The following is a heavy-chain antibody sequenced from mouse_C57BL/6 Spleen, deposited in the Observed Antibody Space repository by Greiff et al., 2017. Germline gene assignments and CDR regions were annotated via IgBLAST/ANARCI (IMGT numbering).Heavy chain of an antibody. Sequence: VQLQQSGAELARPGASVKLSCTASGYTFTSYGISWVKQRTGQGLEWIGEIYPRSGNTYYNEKFKGKATLTADKSSSTAYMELRSLTSEDSAVYFCARKGTTVPYYAMDYWGQGTSVTVSS. CDR1: GYTFTSYG. CDR2: IYPRSGNT. CDR3: ARKGTTVPYYAMDY. J-gene: IGHJ4*01. V-gene: IGHV1-81*01. D-gene: IGHD1-1*01.